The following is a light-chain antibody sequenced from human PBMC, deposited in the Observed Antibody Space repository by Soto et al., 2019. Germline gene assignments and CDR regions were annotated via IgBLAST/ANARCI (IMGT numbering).Light chain of an antibody. CDR1: QSVSSSY. Sequence: EIVLTQSPGTLSLSPGERATLSCRDSQSVSSSYFAWYQQKPGQAPRLLIYGASSRATGIPDRFSGSGSGTDFCLTISRREPEDFAVYYCPQYDSSPLTFGGGTKVEIK. V-gene: IGKV3-20*01. CDR2: GAS. J-gene: IGKJ4*01. CDR3: PQYDSSPLT.